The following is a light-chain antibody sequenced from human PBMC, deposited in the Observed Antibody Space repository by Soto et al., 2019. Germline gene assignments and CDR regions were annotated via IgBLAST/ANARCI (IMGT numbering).Light chain of an antibody. J-gene: IGKJ1*01. CDR2: GAS. CDR1: QSGSNNY. Sequence: EIVLTQSPGTLSLSPGERATLSCRASQSGSNNYLAWYQQKPGQSPRLLIYGASNRATGIPDRFNGSGSGTEFTLTINNLRPEDFAVYYCQQYRGWPRTFGQGTKVEIK. V-gene: IGKV3-20*01. CDR3: QQYRGWPRT.